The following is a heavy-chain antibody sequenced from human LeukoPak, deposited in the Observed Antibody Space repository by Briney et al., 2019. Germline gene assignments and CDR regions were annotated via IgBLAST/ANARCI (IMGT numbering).Heavy chain of an antibody. D-gene: IGHD2-15*01. J-gene: IGHJ4*02. CDR2: ISRSGST. Sequence: SETLSLTCTVSGASIISNYWTWVRQPAGKGLEWMGRISRSGSTDYNPSLKRRITMSVDTSKNQFSLKLSSVTAADTAVYYCAREGRSSTPGYWGQGVLVTVSS. CDR3: AREGRSSTPGY. CDR1: GASIISNY. V-gene: IGHV4-4*07.